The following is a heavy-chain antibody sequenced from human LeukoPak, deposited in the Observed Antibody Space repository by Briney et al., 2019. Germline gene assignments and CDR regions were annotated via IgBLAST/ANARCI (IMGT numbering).Heavy chain of an antibody. CDR2: ISTYNGNT. J-gene: IGHJ3*02. CDR1: GYTFSTYG. V-gene: IGHV1-18*01. CDR3: AREKTRLAAGDAFDI. D-gene: IGHD6-13*01. Sequence: GASVKVSCKPSGYTFSTYGISWVLQAPGQGLEWMGWISTYNGNTYYALKLQGRVTMTTDTSTSTACTELRSLRSDDTAVYHCAREKTRLAAGDAFDIWGQGTMVTVSS.